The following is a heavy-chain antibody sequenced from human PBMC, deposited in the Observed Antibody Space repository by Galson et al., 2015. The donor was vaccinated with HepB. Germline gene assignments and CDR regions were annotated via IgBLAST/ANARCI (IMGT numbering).Heavy chain of an antibody. D-gene: IGHD4-17*01. J-gene: IGHJ4*02. V-gene: IGHV3-7*03. Sequence: SLRLSCAASGFTFSSSWMSWVRQAPGKGLEWVANIKQDGSEKDYVDSVKGRFIISRDNAKNSLYLQMNSLRAEDTAVYYCARDPASYGYYFDYWGQGTLVTVSS. CDR3: ARDPASYGYYFDY. CDR2: IKQDGSEK. CDR1: GFTFSSSW.